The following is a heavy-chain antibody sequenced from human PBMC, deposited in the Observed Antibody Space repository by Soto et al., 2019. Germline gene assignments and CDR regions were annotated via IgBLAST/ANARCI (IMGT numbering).Heavy chain of an antibody. D-gene: IGHD2-2*02. V-gene: IGHV1-18*01. CDR2: ISAYNGNT. J-gene: IGHJ6*02. Sequence: ASVKVSCKASGYTFTSYGISWVRQAPGQGLEWVGWISAYNGNTNYAQKLQGRVTMTTDTSTSTAYMELRSLRSDDTAVYYCARGSGYCNSTSCHRSYYYYYYGMDVWGQGTTVTVSS. CDR3: ARGSGYCNSTSCHRSYYYYYYGMDV. CDR1: GYTFTSYG.